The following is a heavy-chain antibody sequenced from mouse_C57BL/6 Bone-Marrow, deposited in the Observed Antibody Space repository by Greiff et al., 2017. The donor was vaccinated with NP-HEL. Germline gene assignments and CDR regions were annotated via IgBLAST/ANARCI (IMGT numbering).Heavy chain of an antibody. CDR1: GYTFTSYW. CDR2: IDPSDSYT. V-gene: IGHV1-59*01. J-gene: IGHJ3*01. Sequence: QVQLQQPGAELVRPGTSVKLSCKASGYTFTSYWMPWVKQSPGQGLEWIGVIDPSDSYTYYNQNFKGKATLTVAKSSSTAYMQLSSLTSEDAAVYYCARSCYDDGGAWFADWGQGTLVTVSA. D-gene: IGHD2-4*01. CDR3: ARSCYDDGGAWFAD.